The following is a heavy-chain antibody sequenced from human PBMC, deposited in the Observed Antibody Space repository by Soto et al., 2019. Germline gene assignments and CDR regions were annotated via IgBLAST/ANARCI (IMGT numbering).Heavy chain of an antibody. J-gene: IGHJ3*02. Sequence: GGSLRLSCAASGFTFSSYGMHWVRQAPGKGLEWVAVIWYDGSSKYYGDSVKGRFTISRDNSKSTLYLEMNSLRGEDTAVYYCARDRERWLQNYPGYDAFDIWGQGTMVTVSS. CDR2: IWYDGSSK. CDR1: GFTFSSYG. D-gene: IGHD5-12*01. CDR3: ARDRERWLQNYPGYDAFDI. V-gene: IGHV3-33*01.